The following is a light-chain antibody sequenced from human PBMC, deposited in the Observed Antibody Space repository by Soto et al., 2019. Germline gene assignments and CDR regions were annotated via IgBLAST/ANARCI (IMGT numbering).Light chain of an antibody. V-gene: IGKV3-20*01. J-gene: IGKJ4*01. CDR2: GAS. CDR1: QSVSSSY. Sequence: EIVLTQSPGTLSLSPGERATLSCRASQSVSSSYLAWYQQKPGQAPRLLIYGASSRATGIPDRFSGSGSGTDFTLTISRLEPEDFAVYYCQQYGISQTFGGGNKVELK. CDR3: QQYGISQT.